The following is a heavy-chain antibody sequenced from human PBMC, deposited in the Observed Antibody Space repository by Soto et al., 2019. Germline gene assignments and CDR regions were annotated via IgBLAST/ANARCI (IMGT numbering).Heavy chain of an antibody. D-gene: IGHD2-21*02. CDR3: ALAYCAGACYLELRWFDP. V-gene: IGHV1-69*02. CDR2: IIPISGIP. Sequence: QVQLVQSGAEVKKPGSSVKVSCKASGGTFNSYTITWVRQTPGQGLEWMGRIIPISGIPNYAQDFQGRVTLTADKSTDTAYMELSSLRSDDTAVYYCALAYCAGACYLELRWFDPWGQGTLVTVSS. J-gene: IGHJ5*02. CDR1: GGTFNSYT.